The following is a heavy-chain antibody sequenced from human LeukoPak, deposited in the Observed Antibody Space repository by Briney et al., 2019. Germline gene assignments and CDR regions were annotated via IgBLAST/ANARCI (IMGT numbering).Heavy chain of an antibody. J-gene: IGHJ4*02. V-gene: IGHV4-31*03. D-gene: IGHD3-22*01. Sequence: PSETLSLTCTVSGGSISSGGYYWSWIPQHPGKGLEWIGYIYYSGSTYYNPSLKSRVTISVDTSKNQFSLKLSSVTAADTAVYYCAREDYGSSGYNDYWGQGTLVTVSS. CDR2: IYYSGST. CDR1: GGSISSGGYY. CDR3: AREDYGSSGYNDY.